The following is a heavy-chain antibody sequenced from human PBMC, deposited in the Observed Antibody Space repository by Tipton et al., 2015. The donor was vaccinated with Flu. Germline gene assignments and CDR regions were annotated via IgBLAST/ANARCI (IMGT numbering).Heavy chain of an antibody. CDR3: AKVKFGWVES. J-gene: IGHJ5*01. CDR2: IYYTGYA. Sequence: TLSLTCSVSGGPITSSSYYWGWIRQPPGRGLEWVGSIYYTGYAYDNPSLKSRLAMSIDTAKDQFSLRLSSMTADDTAVYYCAKVKFGWVESWAQGTLVTVSS. D-gene: IGHD3-16*01. CDR1: GGPITSSSYY. V-gene: IGHV4-39*07.